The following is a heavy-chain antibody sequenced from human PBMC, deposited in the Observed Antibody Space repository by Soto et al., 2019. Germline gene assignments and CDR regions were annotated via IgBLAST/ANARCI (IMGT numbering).Heavy chain of an antibody. Sequence: GESLKISCKGSGYSFTSYWIGWVRQMPGKGLEWVGFIYPGDSDTRYSPSFQGQVTISADKSISTAYLQWSSLKASDTAMYYCARAGIAYCSSTTCFLYYYVMDVWGQGTTVTVSS. CDR3: ARAGIAYCSSTTCFLYYYVMDV. V-gene: IGHV5-51*01. CDR1: GYSFTSYW. CDR2: IYPGDSDT. J-gene: IGHJ6*02. D-gene: IGHD2-2*01.